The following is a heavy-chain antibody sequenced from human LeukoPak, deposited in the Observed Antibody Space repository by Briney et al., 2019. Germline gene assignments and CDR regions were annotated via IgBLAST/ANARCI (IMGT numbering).Heavy chain of an antibody. Sequence: ASVKVSCKASGYTFTTYYFHWVRQAPGQGLEWMGITNPSGGSTSYAQKFQDRVTMTRDTSTSTLYMELTSLRSEDTAVYYCARDVSGGNCLFDYWGQGTLVTVSS. J-gene: IGHJ4*02. CDR3: ARDVSGGNCLFDY. CDR1: GYTFTTYY. CDR2: TNPSGGST. V-gene: IGHV1-46*01. D-gene: IGHD2-15*01.